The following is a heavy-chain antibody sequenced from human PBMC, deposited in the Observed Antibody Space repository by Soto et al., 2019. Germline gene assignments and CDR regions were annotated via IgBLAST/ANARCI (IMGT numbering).Heavy chain of an antibody. V-gene: IGHV4-61*01. CDR1: GGSVSSGSYY. J-gene: IGHJ5*02. D-gene: IGHD3-22*01. Sequence: PSETLSLTCTVSGGSVSSGSYYWSWIRQPPGKGLEWIGYIYYGGSTNYNPSLKSRVTISVDTSRNQFSLKLSSVTAADTVVYFCTRDKSRLPFYDSSGYYGHWFDPWGQGALVTVSS. CDR3: TRDKSRLPFYDSSGYYGHWFDP. CDR2: IYYGGST.